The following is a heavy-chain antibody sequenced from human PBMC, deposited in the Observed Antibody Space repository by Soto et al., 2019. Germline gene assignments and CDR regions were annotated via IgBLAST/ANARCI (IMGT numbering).Heavy chain of an antibody. CDR1: GDSISSGNW. Sequence: QVRLQESGPGLVKPSETLSLTCTVSGDSISSGNWWTWVRQSPGKGLEWIGEISHSGTTNYNPSLKSRVTISADMSNNHFSLKLSSVTAADTAVYYCARDPTVATPLQHWGQGALVTVSS. CDR2: ISHSGTT. CDR3: ARDPTVATPLQH. J-gene: IGHJ4*02. D-gene: IGHD2-21*02. V-gene: IGHV4-4*02.